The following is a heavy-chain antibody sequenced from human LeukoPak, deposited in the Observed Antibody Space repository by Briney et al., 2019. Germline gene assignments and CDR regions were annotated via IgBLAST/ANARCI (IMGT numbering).Heavy chain of an antibody. CDR3: ARYGGSGTYFFDY. Sequence: SETLSLTCTVSGGSISSYYWSWIRQPPGKGLEWIGYIYYSGSTNYNPSLKSRVTISVDRSKNQFSLKLSSVTAADTAVYYCARYGGSGTYFFDYWGRGTLVTVSS. D-gene: IGHD3-10*01. V-gene: IGHV4-59*12. J-gene: IGHJ4*02. CDR2: IYYSGST. CDR1: GGSISSYY.